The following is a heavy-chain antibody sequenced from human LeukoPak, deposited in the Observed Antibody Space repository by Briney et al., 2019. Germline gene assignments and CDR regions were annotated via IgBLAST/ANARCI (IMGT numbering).Heavy chain of an antibody. D-gene: IGHD6-13*01. CDR3: ARGGLAAAGNNWFDP. CDR2: INHSGST. V-gene: IGHV4-34*01. Sequence: AETLSLTCAVYGVSFSGYYWNWIRQPPGKGLEWIGEINHSGSTNYNPSPKNRRTTLVDTTNNQFSLKLSSVAAADTAVYYCARGGLAAAGNNWFDPWGQGTLVTVSS. J-gene: IGHJ5*02. CDR1: GVSFSGYY.